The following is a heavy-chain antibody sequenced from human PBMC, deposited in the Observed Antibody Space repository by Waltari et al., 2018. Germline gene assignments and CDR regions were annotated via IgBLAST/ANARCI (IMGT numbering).Heavy chain of an antibody. V-gene: IGHV3-11*06. D-gene: IGHD2-21*02. CDR1: GFSFSDYY. CDR2: ISSSSRDT. J-gene: IGHJ3*02. CDR3: ATSRLLDAFDI. Sequence: QVQLVESGGGLVKPGGSLRLSCAASGFSFSDYYMSWIRQAPGKGLEWVSYISSSSRDTNYADSVKGRFTISRDNAKNSLYLQMNSLRAEDTAVYYCATSRLLDAFDIWGQGTMVTVSS.